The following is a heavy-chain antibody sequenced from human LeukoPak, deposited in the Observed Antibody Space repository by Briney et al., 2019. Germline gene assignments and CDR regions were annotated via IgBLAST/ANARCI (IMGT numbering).Heavy chain of an antibody. Sequence: GGSLRLSCAASGFTFSSYAMHWVRQAPGKGLEWVAVISYDGSNKYYADSVKGRFTISRDNSKNTLYLQMNSLRAEDTAVYYCVRVGYCSSTSCYQYAAALDYWGQGTLVTVSS. V-gene: IGHV3-30*01. CDR2: ISYDGSNK. J-gene: IGHJ4*02. CDR3: VRVGYCSSTSCYQYAAALDY. D-gene: IGHD2-2*01. CDR1: GFTFSSYA.